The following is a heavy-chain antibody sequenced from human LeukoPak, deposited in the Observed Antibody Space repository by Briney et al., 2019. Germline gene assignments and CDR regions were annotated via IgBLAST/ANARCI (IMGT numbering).Heavy chain of an antibody. CDR1: GYTFTGYY. J-gene: IGHJ3*02. Sequence: ASVKVSCKASGYTFTGYYMHWVRQAPGQGLEWMGWINPNSGGTNYAQKFQGRVTMTRDTSISTAYMELRSLRSDGTAVYYCARAGPDDAFDIWGQGTMVTVSS. CDR3: ARAGPDDAFDI. V-gene: IGHV1-2*02. CDR2: INPNSGGT.